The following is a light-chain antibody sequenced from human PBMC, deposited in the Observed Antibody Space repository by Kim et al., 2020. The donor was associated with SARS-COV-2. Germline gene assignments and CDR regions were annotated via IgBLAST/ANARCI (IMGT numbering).Light chain of an antibody. Sequence: EIVLTQSPGTLSLSPGEGATLSCRASQSVGTTYLAWYQQKPGQPLRLLIYGASSRAIGIPDRFSGSGSGTDFTLTISRLEPEDFGVYYYQRYGSSTPITFGQGTRLEIK. CDR1: QSVGTTY. J-gene: IGKJ5*01. V-gene: IGKV3-20*01. CDR2: GAS. CDR3: QRYGSSTPIT.